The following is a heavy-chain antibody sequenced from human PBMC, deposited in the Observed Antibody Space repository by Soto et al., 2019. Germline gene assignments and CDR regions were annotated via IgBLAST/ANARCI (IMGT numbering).Heavy chain of an antibody. CDR2: ISGSGFTE. Sequence: VGSLTLSCAASCFIFEDFCRSWVRQAPGKGLEWIASISGSGFTEYYAASVKGRFTFAGDNYKRSAYLELNILGAEDAAVYHCAKNQDVELVSLATVDWHDPWGQGAVVTVSS. V-gene: IGHV3-23*01. CDR1: CFIFEDFC. CDR3: AKNQDVELVSLATVDWHDP. D-gene: IGHD2-2*01. J-gene: IGHJ5*02.